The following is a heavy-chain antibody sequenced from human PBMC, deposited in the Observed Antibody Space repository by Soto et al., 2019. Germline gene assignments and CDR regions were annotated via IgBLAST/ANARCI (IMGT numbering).Heavy chain of an antibody. D-gene: IGHD2-2*01. CDR3: ARDPGGHYCSSTSCLYFFEH. CDR2: ISDSGST. J-gene: IGHJ4*02. Sequence: EVQLLESGGALVQPGGSLRLSCAASGFTFSNHAMNWVRQAPGKGLEWVSTISDSGSTYYADSVKGRFTISRDNSKNTLYLQMNGLRAGDTAVYYCARDPGGHYCSSTSCLYFFEHWGQGTLVIVSS. V-gene: IGHV3-23*01. CDR1: GFTFSNHA.